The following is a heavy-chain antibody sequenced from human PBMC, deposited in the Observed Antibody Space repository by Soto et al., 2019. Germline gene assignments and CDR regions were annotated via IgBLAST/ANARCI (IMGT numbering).Heavy chain of an antibody. CDR3: VASDLSFDY. CDR1: QFIIGTLA. Sequence: QVHLVESGGGVVQPGRSLRVSCVVSQFIIGTLAIHWVRQAPGKGLQWLAVISHDGSNTVYADSLKGRFTISRDRSKNMVFLQMDSLGPDDTALYYCVASDLSFDYWGQGTLVTVSS. V-gene: IGHV3-30-3*01. J-gene: IGHJ4*02. D-gene: IGHD3-16*02. CDR2: ISHDGSNT.